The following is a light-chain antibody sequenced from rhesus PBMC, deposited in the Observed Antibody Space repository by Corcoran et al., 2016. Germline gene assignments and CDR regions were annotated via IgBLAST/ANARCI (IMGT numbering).Light chain of an antibody. CDR1: ESVGSY. CDR3: QQYNDLLT. V-gene: IGKV3-40*03. J-gene: IGKJ4*01. CDR2: SAY. Sequence: EIVMTQSPATLSLSPGETVTLSCRASESVGSYLAWYPQKPGQAPKPLVHSAYFRATGIPDSVSGRGYRTEFTLTISSLEPEDVGVYHCQQYNDLLTFGVGTKVELK.